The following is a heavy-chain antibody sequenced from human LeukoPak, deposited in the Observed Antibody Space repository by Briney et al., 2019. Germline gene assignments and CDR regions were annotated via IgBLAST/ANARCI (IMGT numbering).Heavy chain of an antibody. J-gene: IGHJ4*02. D-gene: IGHD3-16*01. CDR1: GGSISSSSYY. V-gene: IGHV4-39*07. Sequence: PSETLSLTCTVSGGSISSSSYYWGWIRQPPGKGLGWIGSIYYSGSTYYNPSLKSRVTISVDTSKNQFSLKLSSVTAADTAVYYCACWGVVTGYFDYWGQGTLVTVSS. CDR2: IYYSGST. CDR3: ACWGVVTGYFDY.